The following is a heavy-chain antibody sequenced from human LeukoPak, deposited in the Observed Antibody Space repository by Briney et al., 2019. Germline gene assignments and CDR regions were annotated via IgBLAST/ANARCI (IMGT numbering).Heavy chain of an antibody. CDR1: GFTFSSFG. J-gene: IGHJ4*02. D-gene: IGHD4-17*01. CDR2: IWSDGSNK. CDR3: ARDFLSVYGDRGGLDY. V-gene: IGHV3-33*01. Sequence: GRSLRLSCAASGFTFSSFGMHWVRQAPGKGLEWVAIIWSDGSNKYYADSVKGRFTISRDNSKNTLFLQMNSLRAEDTAVYYCARDFLSVYGDRGGLDYWGQGTLVTVSS.